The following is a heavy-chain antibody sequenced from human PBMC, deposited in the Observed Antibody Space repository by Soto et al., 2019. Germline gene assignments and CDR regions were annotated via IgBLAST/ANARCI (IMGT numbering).Heavy chain of an antibody. CDR1: GGSINSAGHS. Sequence: PSETLSLTCTVSGGSINSAGHSWGWVRQSPGKGLEWIGYSYHSGSSYYNPSLQSRVTISVDRSKNQFSLKLSSVTAADTAVYYCARDIGSYAYGEGYWGQGIQVTVSS. V-gene: IGHV4-30-2*06. CDR3: ARDIGSYAYGEGY. D-gene: IGHD3-10*01. CDR2: SYHSGSS. J-gene: IGHJ4*02.